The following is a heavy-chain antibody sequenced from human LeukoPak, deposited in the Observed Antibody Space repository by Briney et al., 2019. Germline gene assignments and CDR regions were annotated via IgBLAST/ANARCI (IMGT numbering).Heavy chain of an antibody. V-gene: IGHV4-30-2*01. J-gene: IGHJ4*02. CDR2: IYHSGST. D-gene: IGHD3-10*01. CDR1: GGSISSGGYS. CDR3: ARDARGYYGSGSYSYYFDY. Sequence: PSETLSLTCAVSGGSISSGGYSWSWIRQPPGKGLEWIGYIYHSGSTSYNPSLKSRVTISVDRSKNQFSLKLSSVTAADTAVYYCARDARGYYGSGSYSYYFDYWGQGTLVTVSS.